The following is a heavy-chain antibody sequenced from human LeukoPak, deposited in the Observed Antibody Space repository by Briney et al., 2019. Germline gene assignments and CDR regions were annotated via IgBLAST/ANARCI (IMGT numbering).Heavy chain of an antibody. V-gene: IGHV1-69*04. CDR1: GGTFSSYA. Sequence: ASVKVSCKASGGTFSSYAISWVRQAPGQGLEWMGRIIPILGIANYAQKFQGRVTITADKSTSTAYMELSSLRSEDTAVYYCARKSTVVSLYYNWFDPWGQGTLVTVSS. CDR3: ARKSTVVSLYYNWFDP. CDR2: IIPILGIA. D-gene: IGHD4-23*01. J-gene: IGHJ5*02.